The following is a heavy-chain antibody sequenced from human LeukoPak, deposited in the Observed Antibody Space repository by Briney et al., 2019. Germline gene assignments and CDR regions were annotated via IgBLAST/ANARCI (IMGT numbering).Heavy chain of an antibody. V-gene: IGHV4-59*08. J-gene: IGHJ4*02. Sequence: SETLSLTCTVSGGSISSYYWSWIRQPPGKGLEGIGYIYYSGSTNYNPSLKSRVTISVDTSKNQFSLKLSSVTAADTAVYYCARHRSGGSCYFDYWGQGTLVTVSS. D-gene: IGHD2-15*01. CDR2: IYYSGST. CDR3: ARHRSGGSCYFDY. CDR1: GGSISSYY.